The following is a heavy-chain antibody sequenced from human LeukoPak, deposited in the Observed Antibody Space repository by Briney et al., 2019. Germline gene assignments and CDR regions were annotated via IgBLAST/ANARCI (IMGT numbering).Heavy chain of an antibody. J-gene: IGHJ6*02. V-gene: IGHV3-30*18. CDR3: AKDRGKMVYALYGMDV. Sequence: QPGGSLRLSCAASGFTFSSYGMHWVRQAPGKGLEWVAVISYDGSNKYYADSVKGRFTISRDNSKNTLYLQMNSLRAEDTAAYYCAKDRGKMVYALYGMDVWGQGTTVTVSS. D-gene: IGHD2-8*01. CDR2: ISYDGSNK. CDR1: GFTFSSYG.